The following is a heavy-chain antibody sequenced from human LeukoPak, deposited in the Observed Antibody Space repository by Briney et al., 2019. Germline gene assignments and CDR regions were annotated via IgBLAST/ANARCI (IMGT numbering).Heavy chain of an antibody. CDR1: GYSFTSYW. V-gene: IGHV5-51*01. Sequence: GESLKISCKGSGYSFTSYWIGWVRQMPGKGLEWMGIIYRGDSDTRYSPSFQGQVTISADKSISTAYLQWSSLRASDTAMYYCARLGIAAAGTGGYFDYWGQGTLVTVSS. CDR3: ARLGIAAAGTGGYFDY. J-gene: IGHJ4*02. CDR2: IYRGDSDT. D-gene: IGHD6-13*01.